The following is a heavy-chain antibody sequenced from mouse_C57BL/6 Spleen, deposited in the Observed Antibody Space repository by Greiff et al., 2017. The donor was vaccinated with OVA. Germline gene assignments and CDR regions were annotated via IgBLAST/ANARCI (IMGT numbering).Heavy chain of an antibody. CDR2: HFPGSGST. Sequence: VQLQQPGAELVKPGASVMMSCKASGYTFTSSWLTWVMQRPGRGLAWIGDHFPGSGSTNYNEKFKSKATLTVDTSSSTAYLQLSSLTSEDSAVYYCARWSGTRYFDYWGQGTTLTVSS. CDR1: GYTFTSSW. V-gene: IGHV1-55*01. D-gene: IGHD3-3*01. J-gene: IGHJ2*01. CDR3: ARWSGTRYFDY.